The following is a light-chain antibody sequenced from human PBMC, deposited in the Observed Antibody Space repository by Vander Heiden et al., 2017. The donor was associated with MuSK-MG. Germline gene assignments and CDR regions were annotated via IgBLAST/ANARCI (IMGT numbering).Light chain of an antibody. CDR3: CSSADSNTWV. CDR1: GRYVARDYL. V-gene: IGLV2-23*02. CDR2: EVS. Sequence: QSALTPPDSVSWSPGPSITISCTGSGRYVARDYLVSWYQHHPGNAPKLIIYEVSERPSGISSRFSGSNSGNTAALTISGRQAEDEADYYCCSSADSNTWVFGGGTKLTVL. J-gene: IGLJ2*01.